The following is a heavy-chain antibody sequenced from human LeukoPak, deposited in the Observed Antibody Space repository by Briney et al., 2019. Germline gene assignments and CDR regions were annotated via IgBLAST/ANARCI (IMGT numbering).Heavy chain of an antibody. CDR1: GFIFSSYW. Sequence: PGGSLRLSCAASGFIFSSYWMTWVRQAPGKGLEWVANIKQAGSENSYVDSVKGRFTISRDNAKNSLYLQINSLRAEDTAVYYCARVYSGYDPDYWGQGTLVTVSS. CDR3: ARVYSGYDPDY. V-gene: IGHV3-7*03. D-gene: IGHD5-12*01. J-gene: IGHJ4*02. CDR2: IKQAGSEN.